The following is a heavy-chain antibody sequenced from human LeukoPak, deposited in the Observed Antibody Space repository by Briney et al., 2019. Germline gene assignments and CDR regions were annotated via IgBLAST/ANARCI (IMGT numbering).Heavy chain of an antibody. CDR1: GFTFSSYE. V-gene: IGHV3-48*03. Sequence: QPGGSLRLSCAASGFTFSSYEMNWVRQAPGKGLEWVSYISSSGSTIYYADSVKGRFTISRDNAKNSLYLQMNSLRAEDTAVYYCASRPGVTRSKAIDYWGQGTLVTVSS. CDR3: ASRPGVTRSKAIDY. CDR2: ISSSGSTI. D-gene: IGHD4-17*01. J-gene: IGHJ4*02.